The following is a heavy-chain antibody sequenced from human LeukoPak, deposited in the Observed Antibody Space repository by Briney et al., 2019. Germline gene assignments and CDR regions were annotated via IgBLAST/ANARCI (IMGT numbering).Heavy chain of an antibody. V-gene: IGHV4-34*01. CDR2: INHSGST. Sequence: SDPLSLTCGVYGGSFSGYYWIWIPHPPGKGLEWIGEINHSGSTNYNPYLKSRVTISVDTSKNRFSLKLSSVTAADTAVYYWARGREDGDYDYWGQGTLVTVSS. D-gene: IGHD4-17*01. CDR3: ARGREDGDYDY. J-gene: IGHJ4*02. CDR1: GGSFSGYY.